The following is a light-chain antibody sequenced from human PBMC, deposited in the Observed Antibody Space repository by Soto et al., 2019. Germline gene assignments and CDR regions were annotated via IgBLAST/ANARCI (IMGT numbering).Light chain of an antibody. Sequence: QSVLTQPPSASGTPGQRVTIACSGSSSNVGSNTVNWYQQLPGTAPKLLIYSKNQRPSGVPDRFSGSKSGTSASLAIRGLQSEDGADYYCAAWDDSLNGLVVFGGGTKLTVL. CDR2: SKN. J-gene: IGLJ2*01. V-gene: IGLV1-44*01. CDR1: SSNVGSNT. CDR3: AAWDDSLNGLVV.